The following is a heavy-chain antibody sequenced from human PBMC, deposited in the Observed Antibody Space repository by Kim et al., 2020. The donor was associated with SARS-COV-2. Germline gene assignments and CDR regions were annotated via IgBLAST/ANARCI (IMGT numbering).Heavy chain of an antibody. J-gene: IGHJ4*02. CDR3: VRDPYNITRSGDFDL. Sequence: GGSLRLSCVASGFSLNNHHINWVRQTPQKGLEWVSSISSDSSNIFYATSVKGRFTISRDYAKNSVFLQMNSLGVEDTALYFCVRDPYNITRSGDFDLWGQGSLVTVSS. CDR1: GFSLNNHH. V-gene: IGHV3-21*01. D-gene: IGHD1-1*01. CDR2: ISSDSSNI.